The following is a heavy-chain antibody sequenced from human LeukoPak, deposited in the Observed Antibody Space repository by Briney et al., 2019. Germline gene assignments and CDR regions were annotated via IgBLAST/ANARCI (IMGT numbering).Heavy chain of an antibody. Sequence: PSETLSLTCTVSGYSISSGYFWGWIRQPPGKGLEWIGSIFHSGSTYYNPSLKSRLTISVDTSKNQFSLKLSSVTAADTAVYYCARESKARVRGVEYWFDPWGQGTLVTVSS. J-gene: IGHJ5*02. CDR2: IFHSGST. V-gene: IGHV4-38-2*02. D-gene: IGHD3-10*01. CDR3: ARESKARVRGVEYWFDP. CDR1: GYSISSGYF.